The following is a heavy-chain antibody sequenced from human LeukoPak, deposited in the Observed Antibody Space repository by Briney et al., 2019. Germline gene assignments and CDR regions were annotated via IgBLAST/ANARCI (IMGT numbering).Heavy chain of an antibody. Sequence: EASVKVSCKASGYTFTSYGINWVRQATGQGLEWMGWLNVKSGNTGYAQKFQDRVTITRNTSISTAYMELSSIKSEDTAVYYCAKAGDDYGDYFHFWGQGTLVTVSS. J-gene: IGHJ4*02. CDR3: AKAGDDYGDYFHF. D-gene: IGHD4-17*01. V-gene: IGHV1-8*03. CDR1: GYTFTSYG. CDR2: LNVKSGNT.